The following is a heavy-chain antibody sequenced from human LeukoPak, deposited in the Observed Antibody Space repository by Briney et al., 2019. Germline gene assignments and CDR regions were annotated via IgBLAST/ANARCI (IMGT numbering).Heavy chain of an antibody. Sequence: AASVKVSCKASGYTFTSYDINWVRQATGQGLEWMGWMNPNSGNTGYAQKFQGRVTMTRNTSISTAYMELSSLRSEDTAVYYCARGPTYYYGSGSYYNYYYYYYMDVWGKGTTVTVSS. J-gene: IGHJ6*03. V-gene: IGHV1-8*01. CDR1: GYTFTSYD. CDR3: ARGPTYYYGSGSYYNYYYYYYMDV. CDR2: MNPNSGNT. D-gene: IGHD3-10*01.